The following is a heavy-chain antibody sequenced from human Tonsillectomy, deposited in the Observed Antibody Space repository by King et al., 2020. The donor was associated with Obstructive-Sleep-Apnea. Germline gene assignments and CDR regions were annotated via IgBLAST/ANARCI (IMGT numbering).Heavy chain of an antibody. D-gene: IGHD2-8*01. CDR1: GYSFTTYW. CDR3: ARRKWAWFFDI. Sequence: VQLVESGAEVKKPGESLKISCKVSGYSFTTYWIGWVRQMPGKGLEWMGIIYPGDSDTRYSPSFQGQVTISADKSISTAYLQWCSLKASDNAIYYCARRKWAWFFDIWGRGTLVTVSS. V-gene: IGHV5-51*01. J-gene: IGHJ2*01. CDR2: IYPGDSDT.